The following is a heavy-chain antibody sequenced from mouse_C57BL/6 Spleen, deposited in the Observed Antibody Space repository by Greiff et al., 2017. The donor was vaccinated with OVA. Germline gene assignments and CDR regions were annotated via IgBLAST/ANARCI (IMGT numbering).Heavy chain of an antibody. D-gene: IGHD4-1*01. CDR1: GFTFSNYW. CDR2: IRLKSDNYAT. J-gene: IGHJ3*01. V-gene: IGHV6-3*01. Sequence: DVKLQESGGGLVQPGGSMKLSCVASGFTFSNYWMNWVRQSPEKGLEWVAQIRLKSDNYATHYAESVKGRFTISRDDSKSSVYLQMNNLRAEDTGIYYCTGQNWDGAYWGQGTLVTVSA. CDR3: TGQNWDGAY.